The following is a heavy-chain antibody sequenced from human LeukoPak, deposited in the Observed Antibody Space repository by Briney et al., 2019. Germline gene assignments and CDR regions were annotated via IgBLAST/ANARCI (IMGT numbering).Heavy chain of an antibody. V-gene: IGHV1-18*04. D-gene: IGHD4-11*01. CDR3: ARHSGTYDYLNWFDP. J-gene: IGHJ5*02. Sequence: ASVKVSCKASGYTFTGYYMYWVRQAPGQGPEWMGWISAYNGNTNYAQKLQGRVTMTTDTSTNTAYMELRSLRSDDTAMYYCARHSGTYDYLNWFDPWGQGTLVTVSS. CDR1: GYTFTGYY. CDR2: ISAYNGNT.